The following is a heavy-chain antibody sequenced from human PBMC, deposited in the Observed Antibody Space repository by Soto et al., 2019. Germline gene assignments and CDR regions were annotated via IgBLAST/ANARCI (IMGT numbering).Heavy chain of an antibody. Sequence: GESLKISCKGSGYSFTSYWISWVRQMPGKGLEWMGRIDPSDSYTNYSPSFQGHVTISADKSISTAYLQWSSLKASDTAMYYCARYCSSTSCYGRTRGGYYYYGMDVWGQGTTVTVSS. D-gene: IGHD2-2*01. CDR1: GYSFTSYW. J-gene: IGHJ6*02. CDR2: IDPSDSYT. V-gene: IGHV5-10-1*01. CDR3: ARYCSSTSCYGRTRGGYYYYGMDV.